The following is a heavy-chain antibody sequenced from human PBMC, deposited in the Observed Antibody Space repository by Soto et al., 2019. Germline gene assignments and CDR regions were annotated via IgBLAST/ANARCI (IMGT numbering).Heavy chain of an antibody. V-gene: IGHV3-30*18. CDR3: AKDRGTATVYYYGMDV. Sequence: PGGSLRLSCAASGFTFSSYGTHWVRQAPGKGPEWVAIISYDGSNRHYADSVKGRFTISRDNSKNTLYLQMNSLRPEDTAVYYCAKDRGTATVYYYGMDVWGQGTTVTVSS. D-gene: IGHD3-10*01. J-gene: IGHJ6*02. CDR2: ISYDGSNR. CDR1: GFTFSSYG.